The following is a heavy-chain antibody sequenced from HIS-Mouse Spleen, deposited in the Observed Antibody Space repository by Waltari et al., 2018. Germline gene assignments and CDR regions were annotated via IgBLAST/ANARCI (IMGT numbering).Heavy chain of an antibody. CDR2: IYYSVST. J-gene: IGHJ2*01. Sequence: QLQLQESGPGLVKPSETLSLTCTVSGGSISSSSYYRGWIRQPPGKGLEWIGSIYYSVSTYYNPSLKSRVTISVDTSKNQFSLKLSSVTAADTAVYYCAREIPYSSSWYDWYFDLWGRGTLVTVSS. V-gene: IGHV4-39*07. D-gene: IGHD6-13*01. CDR3: AREIPYSSSWYDWYFDL. CDR1: GGSISSSSYY.